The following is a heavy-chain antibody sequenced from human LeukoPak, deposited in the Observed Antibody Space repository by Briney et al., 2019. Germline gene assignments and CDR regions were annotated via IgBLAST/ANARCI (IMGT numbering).Heavy chain of an antibody. V-gene: IGHV3-21*06. CDR2: ITSSRGYK. D-gene: IGHD1-26*01. CDR3: ARDPYSGNYGAYYYYYMDV. CDR1: GLTFSCYN. J-gene: IGHJ6*03. Sequence: PVGSLGPSRAASGLTFSCYNMNWVRPAPGKGMDWVSFITSSRGYKYYADSLKGRFTISRDNAKNSLYLQMDSLRVEDTAEYYCARDPYSGNYGAYYYYYMDVWGKGTTVTVSS.